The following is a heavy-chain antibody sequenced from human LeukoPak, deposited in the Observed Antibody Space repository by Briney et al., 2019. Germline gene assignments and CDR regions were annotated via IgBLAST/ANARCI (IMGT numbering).Heavy chain of an antibody. Sequence: GVSLRLSCAASRFTFSSYWMNWFRQAPEKGLEWVANIKQDGSEKYYAVSVRGRFTIYRDNAKNSLYLHMSSLRVDDTAVYYCAKAAVPVACDYWGQGTLLTVAS. V-gene: IGHV3-7*01. CDR1: RFTFSSYW. J-gene: IGHJ4*02. CDR3: AKAAVPVACDY. D-gene: IGHD6-25*01. CDR2: IKQDGSEK.